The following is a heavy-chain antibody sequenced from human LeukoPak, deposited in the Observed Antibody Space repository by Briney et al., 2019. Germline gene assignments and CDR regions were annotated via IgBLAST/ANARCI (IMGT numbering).Heavy chain of an antibody. Sequence: SETLSLTCTVPGGSISSYYWSWIRQPPGKGLEWIGYIYYSGSTNYNPSLKSRVTISVDTSKNQFSLKLSSVTAADTAVYYCASWIKYSSGWYTPDYWGQGTLVTVSS. CDR1: GGSISSYY. CDR2: IYYSGST. CDR3: ASWIKYSSGWYTPDY. J-gene: IGHJ4*02. D-gene: IGHD6-19*01. V-gene: IGHV4-59*01.